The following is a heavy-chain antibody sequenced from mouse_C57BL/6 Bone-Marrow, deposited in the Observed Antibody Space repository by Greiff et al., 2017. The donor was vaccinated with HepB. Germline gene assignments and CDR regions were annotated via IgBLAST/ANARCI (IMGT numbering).Heavy chain of an antibody. CDR3: AREIITTGVDAMDY. CDR2: ISDGGSYT. CDR1: GFTFSSYA. V-gene: IGHV5-4*01. J-gene: IGHJ4*01. Sequence: EVQGVESGGGLVKPGGSLKLSCAASGFTFSSYAMSWVRQTPEKRLEWVATISDGGSYTDYPDNVKGRFTISRDNAKNNLYLQMSHLKSEDTAMYYCAREIITTGVDAMDYWGQGTSVTVAS. D-gene: IGHD1-1*01.